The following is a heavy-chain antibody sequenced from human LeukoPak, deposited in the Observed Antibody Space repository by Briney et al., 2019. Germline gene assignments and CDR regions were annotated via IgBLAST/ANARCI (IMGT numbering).Heavy chain of an antibody. D-gene: IGHD3-10*01. J-gene: IGHJ4*02. CDR2: ISSSSSYI. V-gene: IGHV3-21*01. CDR3: ARDPGGQGSNPIDY. Sequence: GGSLRLSCAASGFTFSSYEMNWVRQAPGKGLEWVSPISSSSSYIYYADSMKGRFTISRDNAKNSLYLQMNSLRAEDTAVYYCARDPGGQGSNPIDYWGQGTLVTVSS. CDR1: GFTFSSYE.